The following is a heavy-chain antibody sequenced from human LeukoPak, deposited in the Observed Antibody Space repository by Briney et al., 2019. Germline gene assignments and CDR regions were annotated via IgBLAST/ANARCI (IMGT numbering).Heavy chain of an antibody. V-gene: IGHV3-23*01. J-gene: IGHJ4*02. CDR3: AKSGSSLWRSGDY. Sequence: GGSLRLSCAASGFTFSSYATSWVRQAPGKGLEWVSAISGSGGSTYYADSVKGRFTISRDNSKNTLYLQMNSLRAEDTAVYYCAKSGSSLWRSGDYWGQGTLVTVSS. CDR1: GFTFSSYA. D-gene: IGHD6-6*01. CDR2: ISGSGGST.